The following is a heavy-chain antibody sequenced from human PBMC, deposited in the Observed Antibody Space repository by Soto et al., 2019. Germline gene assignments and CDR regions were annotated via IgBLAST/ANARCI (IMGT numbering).Heavy chain of an antibody. J-gene: IGHJ4*02. V-gene: IGHV3-23*01. Sequence: PGGSLRLSCAASGFTFSSYVMSWVRQTPGKRLEWVSGINGSGDTTYYADSVKGRFTITRDNSKSTLYLQMNSLRADDTAVYYCAKDYGSGWSVDYWGQGALVTVYS. CDR3: AKDYGSGWSVDY. D-gene: IGHD6-19*01. CDR1: GFTFSSYV. CDR2: INGSGDTT.